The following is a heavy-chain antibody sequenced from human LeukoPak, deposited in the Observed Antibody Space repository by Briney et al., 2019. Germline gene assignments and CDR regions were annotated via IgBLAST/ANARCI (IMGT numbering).Heavy chain of an antibody. CDR1: GFTFSSYV. J-gene: IGHJ4*02. CDR3: AKDLIPAAAGPARPWGY. V-gene: IGHV3-23*01. CDR2: ISGSGGST. D-gene: IGHD6-13*01. Sequence: GGSLRLSCAASGFTFSSYVMSWVRQAPGKGLERVSAISGSGGSTYYADSVKGRFTISRDNSKNTLYLQMNSLRAEDTAVYYCAKDLIPAAAGPARPWGYWGQGTLVTVSS.